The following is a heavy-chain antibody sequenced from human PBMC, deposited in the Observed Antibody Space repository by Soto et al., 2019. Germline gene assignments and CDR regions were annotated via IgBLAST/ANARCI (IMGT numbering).Heavy chain of an antibody. J-gene: IGHJ4*02. Sequence: EVQLLESGGGLVQPGGSLRLSCAASGFTFASYAMTWVRQAPGKGLESVAGLYGNSGGIQYSDSVKGRFTISRDNSKNIGDLQMNSLRVEDTAVYFCAKDAVPGDGVWLMDHWGQGTLVTVS. CDR3: AKDAVPGDGVWLMDH. D-gene: IGHD4-17*01. V-gene: IGHV3-23*01. CDR2: LYGNSGGI. CDR1: GFTFASYA.